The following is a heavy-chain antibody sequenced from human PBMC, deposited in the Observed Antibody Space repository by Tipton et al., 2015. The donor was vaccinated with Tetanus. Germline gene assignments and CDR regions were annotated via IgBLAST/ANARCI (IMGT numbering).Heavy chain of an antibody. J-gene: IGHJ5*02. CDR3: ARGFWFDP. CDR2: INHSGST. CDR1: GGSFSGYY. V-gene: IGHV4-34*01. Sequence: TLSLTCVVYGGSFSGYYWSWIRQPPGKGLEWIGEINHSGSTNYNPSLKSRVTISVDTSKNQFSLKLSSVTAADTAVYYCARGFWFDPWGQGTLVTVSS.